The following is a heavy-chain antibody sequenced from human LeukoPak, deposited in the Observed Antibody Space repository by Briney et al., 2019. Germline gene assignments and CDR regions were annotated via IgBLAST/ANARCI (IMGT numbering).Heavy chain of an antibody. J-gene: IGHJ4*02. V-gene: IGHV3-48*04. CDR2: ISSSSSTI. CDR1: GFTFSSYS. Sequence: GGSLRLSCAASGFTFSSYSMNWVRQAPGKGLEWVSYISSSSSTIYYADSVKGRFTISRDNAKNSLYLQMNSLRAEDTAVYYCARDGRGYTNLIDYWGQGTLVTVSS. CDR3: ARDGRGYTNLIDY. D-gene: IGHD6-25*01.